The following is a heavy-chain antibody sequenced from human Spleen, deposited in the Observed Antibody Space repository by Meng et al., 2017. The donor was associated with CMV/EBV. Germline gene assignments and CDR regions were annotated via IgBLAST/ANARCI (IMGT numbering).Heavy chain of an antibody. J-gene: IGHJ4*02. D-gene: IGHD2-2*01. CDR3: ARDSTSSSDY. CDR2: INPNSGGT. Sequence: KVYCKASGYNFTGYYMHWVRQAPGQGLEWMGWINPNSGGTNYAQKFQGRVTMTRDTSISTAYMELSRLRSDDTAVYYCARDSTSSSDYWGQGTLVTVSS. V-gene: IGHV1-2*02. CDR1: GYNFTGYY.